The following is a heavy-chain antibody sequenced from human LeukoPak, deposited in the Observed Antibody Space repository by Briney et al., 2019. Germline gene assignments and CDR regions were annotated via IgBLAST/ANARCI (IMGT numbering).Heavy chain of an antibody. CDR1: GGTFSSYA. V-gene: IGHV1-69*05. Sequence: GSSVKVSCKASGGTFSSYAISWVRQAPGQGLEWMGGIIPIFGTANYAQKFQGRVTITTDESTSTAYMELSSLRSEDTAVYYCARGGGPGYCGSTSCYTQFDPWGQGTLVTVSS. CDR2: IIPIFGTA. D-gene: IGHD2-2*02. CDR3: ARGGGPGYCGSTSCYTQFDP. J-gene: IGHJ5*02.